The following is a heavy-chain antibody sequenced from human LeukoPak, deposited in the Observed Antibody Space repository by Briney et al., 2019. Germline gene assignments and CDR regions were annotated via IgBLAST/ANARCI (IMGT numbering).Heavy chain of an antibody. J-gene: IGHJ4*02. V-gene: IGHV4-59*08. CDR2: IYYSGST. CDR3: ARNRGSSWTLYY. D-gene: IGHD6-13*01. CDR1: GDSISSYY. Sequence: SETLSLTCTVSGDSISSYYWSWIRQPPGKGLEWIGYIYYSGSTNYNPSLKSRVTISVDTSKNQFSLKLSSVTAADTAVYYCARNRGSSWTLYYWGQGTLVTVSS.